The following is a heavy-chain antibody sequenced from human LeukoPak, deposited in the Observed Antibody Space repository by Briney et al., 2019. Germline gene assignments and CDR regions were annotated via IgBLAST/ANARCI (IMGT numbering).Heavy chain of an antibody. Sequence: GESLKISCKGSGYSFTSYWIGWVRQMPGKGLEWMGIIYPGDSDTRYSPSFQGQVTISADKSISTAYLQWSSLNASDTSMYYYARHPIAAAADYWGQGTLVTVSS. CDR2: IYPGDSDT. D-gene: IGHD6-13*01. CDR3: ARHPIAAAADY. V-gene: IGHV5-51*01. J-gene: IGHJ4*02. CDR1: GYSFTSYW.